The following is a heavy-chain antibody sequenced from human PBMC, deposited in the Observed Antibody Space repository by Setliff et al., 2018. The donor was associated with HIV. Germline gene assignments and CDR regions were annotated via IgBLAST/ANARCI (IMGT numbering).Heavy chain of an antibody. CDR2: IYPGDSDT. CDR1: GYSFTSYW. J-gene: IGHJ4*02. V-gene: IGHV5-51*01. Sequence: GESLKISCKGSGYSFTSYWIGWVRQMPGKGLEWMGIIYPGDSDTRYSPSFQGQVTISADKSISTAYLQWSSLKASDTAVYYCAREKFENGDYEFVSTFDSWGQGTLVTVSS. CDR3: AREKFENGDYEFVSTFDS. D-gene: IGHD4-17*01.